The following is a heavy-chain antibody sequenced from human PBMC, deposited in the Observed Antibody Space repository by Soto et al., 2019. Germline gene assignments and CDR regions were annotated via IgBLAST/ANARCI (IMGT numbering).Heavy chain of an antibody. Sequence: ASVKVSCKAAGYTFTSYDINWVRQATGQDFEWMGWMNPNSGNTAYAQKFQGRVTMTRDTSKSTAFMELSSLTSEDTAVYYCTKPPRSGTGSGYWGQGTLVTVSS. CDR2: MNPNSGNT. D-gene: IGHD3-9*01. J-gene: IGHJ4*02. V-gene: IGHV1-8*01. CDR1: GYTFTSYD. CDR3: TKPPRSGTGSGY.